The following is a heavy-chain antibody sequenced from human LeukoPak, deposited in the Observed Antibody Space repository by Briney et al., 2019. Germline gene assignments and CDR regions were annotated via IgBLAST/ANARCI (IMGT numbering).Heavy chain of an antibody. CDR3: ARDQGEQQPENWFDP. CDR2: IYTSGST. Sequence: SETLSLTCTVSGGSISSSSYYWGWIRQPPGKGLEWIGRIYTSGSTNYNPSLKSRVTMSVDTSKNQFSLKLSSVTAADTAVYYCARDQGEQQPENWFDPWGQGTLVTVSS. J-gene: IGHJ5*02. CDR1: GGSISSSSYY. V-gene: IGHV4-39*07. D-gene: IGHD6-13*01.